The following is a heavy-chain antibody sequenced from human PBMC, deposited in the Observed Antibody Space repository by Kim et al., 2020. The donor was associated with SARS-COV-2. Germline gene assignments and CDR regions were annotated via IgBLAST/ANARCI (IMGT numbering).Heavy chain of an antibody. V-gene: IGHV3-7*01. D-gene: IGHD3-22*01. CDR3: TGGPYGSGYRFDH. Sequence: YEDCVKGRFTSSRDNTRNVVFLQMNGLGAEDTAMYYCTGGPYGSGYRFDHWGQGTLVTVSS. J-gene: IGHJ4*02.